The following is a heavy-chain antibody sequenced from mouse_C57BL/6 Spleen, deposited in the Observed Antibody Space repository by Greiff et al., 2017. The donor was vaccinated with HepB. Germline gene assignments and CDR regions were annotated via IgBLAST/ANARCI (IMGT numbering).Heavy chain of an antibody. V-gene: IGHV3-6*01. Sequence: DVKLQESGPGLVKPSQSLSLTCSVTGYSITSGYYWNWIRQFPGNKLEWMGYISYDGSNNYNPSLKNRISITRDTSKNQFFLKLNSVTTEDTATYYCARGDGYYYAMDYWGQGTSVTVSS. CDR3: ARGDGYYYAMDY. D-gene: IGHD2-3*01. CDR1: GYSITSGYY. CDR2: ISYDGSN. J-gene: IGHJ4*01.